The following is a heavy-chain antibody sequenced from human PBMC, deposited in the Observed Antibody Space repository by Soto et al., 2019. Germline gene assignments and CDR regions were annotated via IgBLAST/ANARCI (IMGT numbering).Heavy chain of an antibody. CDR3: VRDRGYCISTSCYAGGAYYYYGMDV. Sequence: EVQLVESGGGLIQPGGSLRLSCAASGFTVSSNYMSWVRQAPGKGLEWVSVIYSGGSTYYADSVKGRFTISRDNSKNTLYLQMNSLRAEDTAVYYCVRDRGYCISTSCYAGGAYYYYGMDVWGQGTTVTVSS. CDR2: IYSGGST. D-gene: IGHD2-2*01. CDR1: GFTVSSNY. V-gene: IGHV3-53*01. J-gene: IGHJ6*02.